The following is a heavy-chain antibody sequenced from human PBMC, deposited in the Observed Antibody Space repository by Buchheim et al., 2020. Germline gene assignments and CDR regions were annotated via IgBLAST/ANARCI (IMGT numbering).Heavy chain of an antibody. Sequence: EVQLVESGGGLVQPGGSLRLACAASGFNFSSYFMNWVRQAPGKGLEWVSYISSSSRTIYYAESVKGRFTISRDNAKNSLYLQMNSLRAEDTAVYYCARDSTYLRGCDYWGQGTL. D-gene: IGHD4-23*01. CDR2: ISSSSRTI. J-gene: IGHJ4*02. CDR3: ARDSTYLRGCDY. V-gene: IGHV3-48*01. CDR1: GFNFSSYF.